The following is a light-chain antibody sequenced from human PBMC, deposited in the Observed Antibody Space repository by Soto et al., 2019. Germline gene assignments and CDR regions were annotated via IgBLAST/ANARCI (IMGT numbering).Light chain of an antibody. Sequence: EIVMTQSPATLSVSPWEIATLSCRASQSVSSTYLAWYQQKPGQAPRLLIYGASSRATGTPDRFSGSGSGTDFTLTISRLEPEDSAVYYCQQFDDSVTFGQGTRLEIK. J-gene: IGKJ5*01. CDR2: GAS. V-gene: IGKV3-20*01. CDR3: QQFDDSVT. CDR1: QSVSSTY.